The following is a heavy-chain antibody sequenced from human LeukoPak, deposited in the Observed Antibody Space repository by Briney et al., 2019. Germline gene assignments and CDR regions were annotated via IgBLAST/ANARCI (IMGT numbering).Heavy chain of an antibody. V-gene: IGHV1-46*01. J-gene: IGHJ4*02. CDR2: INPSGGST. D-gene: IGHD6-6*01. CDR1: GGTFSSEA. Sequence: ASVKVSCKASGGTFSSEAFIWVRQAPGQGLEWMGIINPSGGSTSYAQKFQGRVTMTRDTSTSTVYMELSSLRSEDTAVYYCARDASIGLYYFDYWGQGTLVTVSS. CDR3: ARDASIGLYYFDY.